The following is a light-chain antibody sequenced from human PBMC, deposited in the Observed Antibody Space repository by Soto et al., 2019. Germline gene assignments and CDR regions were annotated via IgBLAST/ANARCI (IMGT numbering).Light chain of an antibody. CDR1: QSVSSY. Sequence: EVVVTQSPLSLPVTLGQAATLSCRASQSVSSYLAWYQQKPGQAPRLLIFGASSRATGIPDRFSGSGSGTDFTLTISRLEPEDFAVYYCQQYGSSPTWTFGQGTKVDIK. CDR2: GAS. V-gene: IGKV3-20*01. CDR3: QQYGSSPTWT. J-gene: IGKJ1*01.